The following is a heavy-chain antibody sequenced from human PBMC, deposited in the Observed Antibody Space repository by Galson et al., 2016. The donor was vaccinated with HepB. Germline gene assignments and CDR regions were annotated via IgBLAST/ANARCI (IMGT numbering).Heavy chain of an antibody. Sequence: SLRLSCADSGFTFCSDSMNWVRQAPGKGLEWISSISRSSSLIYYADSVTGRFTISRDNAKRSLYLQMNSLRVEDTAVYYCVREGGYCYGDSCRYFDLWGRGTVVTVSS. CDR1: GFTFCSDS. J-gene: IGHJ2*01. V-gene: IGHV3-21*01. CDR3: VREGGYCYGDSCRYFDL. CDR2: ISRSSSLI. D-gene: IGHD2-15*01.